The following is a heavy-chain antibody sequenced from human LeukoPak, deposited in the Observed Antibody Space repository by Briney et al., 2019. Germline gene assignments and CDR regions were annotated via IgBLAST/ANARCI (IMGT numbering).Heavy chain of an antibody. CDR1: GFTFSSYA. Sequence: GGSLRLSCAASGFTFSSYAMHWVRQAPGKGLEGVGVISYDGSNEYYADSVKGRFTISRDNSKNTLYLQMNSLRAEDTAVYYCARDAQNIGYSYGQFDYWGQGTLVTVSS. CDR3: ARDAQNIGYSYGQFDY. D-gene: IGHD5-18*01. CDR2: ISYDGSNE. V-gene: IGHV3-30-3*01. J-gene: IGHJ4*02.